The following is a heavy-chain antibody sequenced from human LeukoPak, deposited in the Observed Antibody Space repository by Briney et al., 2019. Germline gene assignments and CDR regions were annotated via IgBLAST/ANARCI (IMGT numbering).Heavy chain of an antibody. CDR1: GFTFSGSA. V-gene: IGHV3-73*01. CDR3: TRAPYDSSGYHYYFDY. CDR2: IRSKANSYAT. J-gene: IGHJ4*02. D-gene: IGHD3-22*01. Sequence: GGSLRLSCAASGFTFSGSAMHWVRQASGKGLEWVGRIRSKANSYATAYAASVKGRFTISRDDSKNTAYLRMNSLKTEDTAVYYCTRAPYDSSGYHYYFDYWGQGTLVTVSS.